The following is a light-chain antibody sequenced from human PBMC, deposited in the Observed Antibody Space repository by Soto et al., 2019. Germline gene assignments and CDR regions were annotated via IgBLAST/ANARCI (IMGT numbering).Light chain of an antibody. CDR3: SSYTSSITVV. J-gene: IGLJ2*01. V-gene: IGLV2-14*03. CDR1: SSVVGGYNY. Sequence: QSALTQPASVSGSPGQSITISCTGTSSVVGGYNYVSWYQHHPGKAPKLMIYDVSNRPSGVSNRFSGSKSGNTASLTISGLQAEDEADYYCSSYTSSITVVFGGGTKLTVL. CDR2: DVS.